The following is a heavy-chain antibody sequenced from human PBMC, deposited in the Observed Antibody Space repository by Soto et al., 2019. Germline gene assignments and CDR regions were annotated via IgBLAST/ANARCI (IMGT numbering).Heavy chain of an antibody. CDR3: AREHRLRSWFDP. D-gene: IGHD4-17*01. V-gene: IGHV3-72*01. CDR1: GFTVSDHY. CDR2: TRNKANSYTT. Sequence: PXESLSLSCAASGFTVSDHYKDWVRQAPGKGLEWVGRTRNKANSYTTEYAASVKGRFTISRDDSKNSLYLQMNSLKTEDTAVYYSAREHRLRSWFDPWGQGTLVTVSS. J-gene: IGHJ5*02.